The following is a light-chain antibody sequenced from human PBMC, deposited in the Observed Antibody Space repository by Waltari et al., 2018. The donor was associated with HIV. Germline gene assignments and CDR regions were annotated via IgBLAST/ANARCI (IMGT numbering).Light chain of an antibody. CDR3: CSYASSTTLDV. CDR1: SSDVGGYNY. Sequence: QSALTQPASVSGSPGQSITISCTGTSSDVGGYNYVSWYQQHPGKAPKLLIYEVSNRPSGISNRFSGSKSGNTASLTISGLQAEDEAYYYCCSYASSTTLDVFGGGTKLTVL. J-gene: IGLJ2*01. CDR2: EVS. V-gene: IGLV2-14*01.